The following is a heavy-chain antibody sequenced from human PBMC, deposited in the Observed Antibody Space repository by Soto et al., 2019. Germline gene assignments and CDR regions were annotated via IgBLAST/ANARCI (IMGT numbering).Heavy chain of an antibody. CDR2: ISGSGDST. CDR1: GFTFSSYA. CDR3: AKDLDGGRSWYSSTVLDY. J-gene: IGHJ4*02. Sequence: GGSLRLSCAASGFTFSSYAMSWVRQAPGKGLEGVSAISGSGDSTYYADSVTGRFTISRDTSKNTLYLQMNSLRAEDTAVYYCAKDLDGGRSWYSSTVLDYWGQGTLVTVSS. D-gene: IGHD6-13*01. V-gene: IGHV3-23*01.